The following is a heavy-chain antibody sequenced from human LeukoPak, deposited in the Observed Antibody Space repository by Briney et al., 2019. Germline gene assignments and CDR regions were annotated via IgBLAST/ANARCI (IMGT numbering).Heavy chain of an antibody. J-gene: IGHJ4*02. CDR3: ARSSIIAAAGPYYFDY. D-gene: IGHD6-13*01. CDR1: GYTFTSYG. Sequence: ASVKVSCKASGYTFTSYGISWVRQAPGQGLEWMGWISAYNGNTNYAQKLQDRVTMTTDTSTSTAYMELSSLRSEDTAVYYCARSSIIAAAGPYYFDYWGQGTLVTVSS. V-gene: IGHV1-18*01. CDR2: ISAYNGNT.